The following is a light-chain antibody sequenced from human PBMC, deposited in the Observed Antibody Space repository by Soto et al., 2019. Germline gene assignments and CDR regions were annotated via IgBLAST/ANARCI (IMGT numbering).Light chain of an antibody. J-gene: IGLJ3*02. V-gene: IGLV7-46*01. Sequence: QAVGTQEPSLTVSPGGTVTLTCGSSTGAVTSGHYPHWFQQKPGQAPRTLMYDTTNKHSWTPARFSGSLLGGKADLTLSGAQPEDEADYYCLLSYSSAGVFGGGTQLTVL. CDR3: LLSYSSAGV. CDR1: TGAVTSGHY. CDR2: DTT.